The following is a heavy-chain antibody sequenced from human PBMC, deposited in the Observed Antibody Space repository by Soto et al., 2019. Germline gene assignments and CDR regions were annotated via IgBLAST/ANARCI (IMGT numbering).Heavy chain of an antibody. D-gene: IGHD1-26*01. CDR3: AKMDADLLPYYYCGMDV. V-gene: IGHV3-30*18. J-gene: IGHJ6*02. CDR1: GFRFSDYG. CDR2: ISYDGSKK. Sequence: QVQLVESGGGVVQPGRSLRLSCAASGFRFSDYGIHWVRQAPGKGLEWLALISYDGSKKFYTDSVKGRFTISRDNSKNTMYLQIDRLLAEETAVYYCAKMDADLLPYYYCGMDVWVQGTTVTVSS.